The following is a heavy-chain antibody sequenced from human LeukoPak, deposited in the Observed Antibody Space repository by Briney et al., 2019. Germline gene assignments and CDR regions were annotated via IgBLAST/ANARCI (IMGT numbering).Heavy chain of an antibody. J-gene: IGHJ4*02. CDR2: INPSGGST. CDR1: GYTFTSYY. V-gene: IGHV1-46*01. CDR3: VREIPLAVADY. Sequence: ASVKVSCKASGYTFTSYYMHWVRQAPGQGLEWMGIINPSGGSTSYAQKFQGRVTMTRDTSTSTVYMELSSLRSEDTAVYYCVREIPLAVADYWGQGTMVTVSS. D-gene: IGHD6-19*01.